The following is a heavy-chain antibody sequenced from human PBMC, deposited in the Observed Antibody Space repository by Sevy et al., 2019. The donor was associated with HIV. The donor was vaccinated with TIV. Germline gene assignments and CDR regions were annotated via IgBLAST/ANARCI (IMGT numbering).Heavy chain of an antibody. CDR1: GFTFSSYA. J-gene: IGHJ6*02. V-gene: IGHV3-23*01. D-gene: IGHD3-10*01. Sequence: GGSLRLSCAASGFTFSSYAMSWVRQAPGKGLEWVSAISGTGGSTYYADSVKGRFTISRDNSKNTLYLQMNSLRAEDTAVYYCAKDRVRGGASYGLDVWGQGTTVTVSS. CDR3: AKDRVRGGASYGLDV. CDR2: ISGTGGST.